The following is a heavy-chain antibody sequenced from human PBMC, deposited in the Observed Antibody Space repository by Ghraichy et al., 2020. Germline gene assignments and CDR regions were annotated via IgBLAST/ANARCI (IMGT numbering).Heavy chain of an antibody. D-gene: IGHD2-15*01. CDR3: ARGGIVVVASFDP. CDR2: INHSGST. J-gene: IGHJ5*02. V-gene: IGHV4-34*01. Sequence: SQTRSLTCAVYGGSFSGYYWSWIRQPPGKGLEWIGEINHSGSTNYNPSLKSRVTISVDTSKNQFSLKLSSVTAADTSVYYCARGGIVVVASFDPWGQGTLVNVSS. CDR1: GGSFSGYY.